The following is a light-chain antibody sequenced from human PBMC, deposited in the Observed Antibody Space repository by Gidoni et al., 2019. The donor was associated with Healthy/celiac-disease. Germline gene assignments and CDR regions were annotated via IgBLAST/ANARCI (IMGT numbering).Light chain of an antibody. J-gene: IGLJ3*02. V-gene: IGLV5-45*02. Sequence: AVLPPPSSLSASPGASPSLTCTLRSGINVGTYRIYWYQPKPGSPPQYLLRYKSDSDKQQGSGVPSCFSGSKDASANAGILLISGLQSEDEADYYCMIWHSSAGVVGGGTKLTVL. CDR3: MIWHSSAGV. CDR2: YKSDSDK. CDR1: SGINVGTYR.